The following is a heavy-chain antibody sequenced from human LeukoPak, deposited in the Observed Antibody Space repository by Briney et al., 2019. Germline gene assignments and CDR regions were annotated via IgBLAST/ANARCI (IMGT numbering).Heavy chain of an antibody. Sequence: GGSLRLSCAASGFTFSVYYMSWFRQAPGKGLEWVSYISSGYTISYADSVKGRFTISRDNAKNSLYLQMNSLRAEDTAVYYCARVSPFYYGSGSYYLNYWGQGALVTVSS. D-gene: IGHD3-10*01. CDR2: ISSGYTI. CDR3: ARVSPFYYGSGSYYLNY. J-gene: IGHJ4*02. V-gene: IGHV3-11*01. CDR1: GFTFSVYY.